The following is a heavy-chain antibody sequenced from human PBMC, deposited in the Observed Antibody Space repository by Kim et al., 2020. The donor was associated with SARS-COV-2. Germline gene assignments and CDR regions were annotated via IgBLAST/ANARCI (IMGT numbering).Heavy chain of an antibody. CDR2: IIPILGIA. J-gene: IGHJ4*02. V-gene: IGHV1-69*04. Sequence: SVKVSCKASGGTFSSYAISWVRQAPGQGLEWMGRIIPILGIANYAQKLQGRVTITADKSTSTAYMELSSLRSEDTAVYYCARDYYDSSGYNDFDYWGQGTLVTVSS. CDR1: GGTFSSYA. D-gene: IGHD3-22*01. CDR3: ARDYYDSSGYNDFDY.